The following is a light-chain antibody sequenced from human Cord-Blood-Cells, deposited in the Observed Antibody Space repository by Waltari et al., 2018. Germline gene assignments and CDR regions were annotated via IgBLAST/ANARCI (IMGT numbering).Light chain of an antibody. CDR2: DVS. J-gene: IGLJ1*01. Sequence: QSALTQPRSVSGSPGQSVTISCTGTSSDVGGYNYVSWYQQHPGNTPKLMFYDVSKRPSGVPDRFSGSKSGNTASLTISGLQAEDEADYYCCSYAGSYTFVFGTGTKVTVL. V-gene: IGLV2-11*01. CDR1: SSDVGGYNY. CDR3: CSYAGSYTFV.